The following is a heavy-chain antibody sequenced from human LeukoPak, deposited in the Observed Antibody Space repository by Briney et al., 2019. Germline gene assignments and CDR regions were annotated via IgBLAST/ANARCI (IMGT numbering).Heavy chain of an antibody. D-gene: IGHD2-2*01. Sequence: PSETLSLTCTVSGGSISSSSYYWGWIRQPPGKGLEWIGSIYYSGSTYYNPSLKSRVTISVDTSKNQFSLKLSSVTAADTAVYYCARLRPLLYYSSTSCLNFDYWGQGTLVTVSS. CDR1: GGSISSSSYY. CDR3: ARLRPLLYYSSTSCLNFDY. V-gene: IGHV4-39*01. J-gene: IGHJ4*02. CDR2: IYYSGST.